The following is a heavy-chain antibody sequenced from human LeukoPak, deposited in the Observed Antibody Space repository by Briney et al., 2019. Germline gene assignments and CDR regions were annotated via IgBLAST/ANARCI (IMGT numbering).Heavy chain of an antibody. Sequence: SETLSLTCAVYGGSFSGYYWSWIRQPPGKGLEWIGEINHSESTYYNPSLKSRVTISVDTSKNQFSLKLSSVTAADTAVYYCARVSSDYLYYYYYYMDVWGKGTTVTVSS. CDR1: GGSFSGYY. J-gene: IGHJ6*03. CDR2: INHSEST. D-gene: IGHD6-19*01. V-gene: IGHV4-34*01. CDR3: ARVSSDYLYYYYYYMDV.